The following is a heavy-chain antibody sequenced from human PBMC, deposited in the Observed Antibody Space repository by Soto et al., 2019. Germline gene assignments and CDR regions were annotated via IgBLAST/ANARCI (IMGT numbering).Heavy chain of an antibody. D-gene: IGHD3-9*01. CDR2: ISGSGGST. CDR3: AKESARDDILTGPFDY. J-gene: IGHJ4*02. Sequence: GGSLRLSCAASGFTFSIYAMSWVRQAPGKGLEWVSAISGSGGSTYYADSVKGRFTISRDNSKNTLYLQMNSLRAEDTAVYYCAKESARDDILTGPFDYWGQGTLVTVSS. V-gene: IGHV3-23*01. CDR1: GFTFSIYA.